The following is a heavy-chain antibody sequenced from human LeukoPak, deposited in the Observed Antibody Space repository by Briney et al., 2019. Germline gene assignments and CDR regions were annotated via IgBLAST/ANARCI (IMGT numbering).Heavy chain of an antibody. J-gene: IGHJ6*02. D-gene: IGHD1-20*01. CDR3: ARDGTGITGADGMDV. CDR2: ISSSSSYI. CDR1: GFTFSSYS. Sequence: GGSLRLSCAASGFTFSSYSMNWVRQAPGKGLEWVSSISSSSSYIYYADSVKGRFTISRDNAKNSLYLQMNSLRAEDTAVYYCARDGTGITGADGMDVWGQGTTVTVSS. V-gene: IGHV3-21*01.